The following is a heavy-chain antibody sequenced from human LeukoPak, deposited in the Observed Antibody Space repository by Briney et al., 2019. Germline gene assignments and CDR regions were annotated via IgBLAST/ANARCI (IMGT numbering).Heavy chain of an antibody. J-gene: IGHJ5*02. CDR1: GFTFSSYS. Sequence: PGGSLRLSCAASGFTFSSYSMNWVRQAPGKGLEWVSSISSSSSYIYYADSVKGRFTISRDNAKNSLYLQMNSLRAEDTAVYYCARDSDSSSYWFDPWGQGTLVPVSS. D-gene: IGHD6-13*01. CDR3: ARDSDSSSYWFDP. CDR2: ISSSSSYI. V-gene: IGHV3-21*01.